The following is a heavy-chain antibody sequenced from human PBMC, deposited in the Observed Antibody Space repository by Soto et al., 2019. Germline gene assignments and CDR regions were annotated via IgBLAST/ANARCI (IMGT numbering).Heavy chain of an antibody. CDR3: TTLNYGVDV. CDR1: GFSFSNAW. V-gene: IGHV3-15*01. Sequence: PGGSLRLSCAASGFSFSNAWMSRVRQLPGKGLEWVGHIKSKTDGGTADYAAPVKGRFTISRDDSKNTLYLQMNSLKTEDTAMFYCTTLNYGVDVWGQGTTVTVSS. J-gene: IGHJ6*02. CDR2: IKSKTDGGTA.